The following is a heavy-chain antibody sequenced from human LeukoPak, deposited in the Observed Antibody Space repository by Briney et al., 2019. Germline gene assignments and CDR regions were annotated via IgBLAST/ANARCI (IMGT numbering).Heavy chain of an antibody. V-gene: IGHV3-64D*06. CDR3: VKDLNGTWSFDY. Sequence: GGSLRLSCAASGFTFSSHAMNWVRQAPGKGLQYVSSISSNEYDTYYADSVKGRFTISRDNSKNTLFLQMNNLRPEDTAVYYCVKDLNGTWSFDYWGQGTLVTVSS. CDR2: ISSNEYDT. D-gene: IGHD2-8*01. CDR1: GFTFSSHA. J-gene: IGHJ4*02.